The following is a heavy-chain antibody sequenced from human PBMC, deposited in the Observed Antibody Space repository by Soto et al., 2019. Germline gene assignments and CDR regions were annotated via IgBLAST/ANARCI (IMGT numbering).Heavy chain of an antibody. D-gene: IGHD5-12*01. CDR1: GFTFSSYW. CDR3: ARDWLRSYYFDY. CDR2: INGDGRTT. Sequence: PGGSLRLSCAASGFTFSSYWRHWVRQAPGKGLVWVSRINGDGRTTNYADSVRGQFAISRDNAKNTVYLQMNSLRAEDTAVYYCARDWLRSYYFDYWGQGTLVTVSS. V-gene: IGHV3-74*01. J-gene: IGHJ4*02.